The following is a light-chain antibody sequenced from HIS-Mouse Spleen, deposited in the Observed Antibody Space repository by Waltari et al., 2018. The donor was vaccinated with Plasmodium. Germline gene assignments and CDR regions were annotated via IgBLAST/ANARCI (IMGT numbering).Light chain of an antibody. CDR2: GAS. CDR1: QSVSSN. Sequence: EIVMTQSPAHLSVSPGERATLSCSASQSVSSNLAWYQQKPGQAPRLLIYGASTRATGIPARFSGSGSGTEFTLTISSLQSEDFAVYYCQQYNNWSFTFGPGTKVDIK. CDR3: QQYNNWSFT. J-gene: IGKJ3*01. V-gene: IGKV3-15*01.